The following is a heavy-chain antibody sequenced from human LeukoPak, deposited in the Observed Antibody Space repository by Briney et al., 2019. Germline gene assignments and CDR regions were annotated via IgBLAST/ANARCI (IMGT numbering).Heavy chain of an antibody. J-gene: IGHJ4*02. V-gene: IGHV3-48*03. CDR2: ISSTGSTT. D-gene: IGHD3-16*01. CDR1: GFTFGGYE. CDR3: ARDVVSFFDY. Sequence: PGGSLRLSXAASGFTFGGYEMNWVRQAPGKGLEWVSYISSTGSTTYYADSVKGRFTISRDNALNSLYLQMNSLRAEDTGVYYCARDVVSFFDYWSQGTLVTVSS.